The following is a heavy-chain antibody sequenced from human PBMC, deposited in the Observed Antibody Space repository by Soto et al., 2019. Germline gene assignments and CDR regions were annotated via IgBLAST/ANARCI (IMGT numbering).Heavy chain of an antibody. Sequence: QVQLVQSGAEVKKPGASVKVSCKASGYTFTSYGISWVRQAPGQGLEWMGWINAYNGNTNYAQKLQGRVTMTTDTSTSRASLALRSLRTDDTAVDYCATDPVGGTCFDDWGQGALVTVSS. D-gene: IGHD2-15*01. CDR3: ATDPVGGTCFDD. V-gene: IGHV1-18*01. CDR2: INAYNGNT. CDR1: GYTFTSYG. J-gene: IGHJ4*02.